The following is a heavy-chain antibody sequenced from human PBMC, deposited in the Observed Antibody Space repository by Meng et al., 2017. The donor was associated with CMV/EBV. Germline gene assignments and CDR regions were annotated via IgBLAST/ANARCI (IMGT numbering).Heavy chain of an antibody. CDR2: IGTAGDT. CDR3: VKGKGYDFWSGYYLYYYYYYGMDV. J-gene: IGHJ6*02. V-gene: IGHV3-13*01. CDR1: GFTFSSYD. Sequence: GGSLRLSCAASGFTFSSYDMHWVRQATGKGLEWVSAIGTAGDTYYPGSVKGRFTISRENAKNSLYLQMNSLRAGDTAVYYCVKGKGYDFWSGYYLYYYYYYGMDVWGQGTTVTVSS. D-gene: IGHD3-3*01.